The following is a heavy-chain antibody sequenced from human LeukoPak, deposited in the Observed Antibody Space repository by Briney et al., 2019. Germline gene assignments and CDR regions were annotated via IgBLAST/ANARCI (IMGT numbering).Heavy chain of an antibody. V-gene: IGHV3-23*01. CDR3: AKDRVGAVLFFDS. D-gene: IGHD1-26*01. J-gene: IGHJ4*02. CDR2: ITGSGGST. CDR1: GFTFSSYA. Sequence: GGSLRLSCAASGFTFSSYAMSWVRQAPGKGLDWVSVITGSGGSTYYADSVKGRFTISRDNSKNTLYLQMNSLRADDTAVYYCAKDRVGAVLFFDSWGQGTLVTVSS.